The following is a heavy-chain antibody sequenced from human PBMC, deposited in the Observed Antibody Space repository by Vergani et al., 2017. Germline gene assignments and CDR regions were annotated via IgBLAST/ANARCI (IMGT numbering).Heavy chain of an antibody. J-gene: IGHJ4*01. CDR2: ISGPGLST. CDR1: GFTFSNSA. V-gene: IGHV3-23*04. Sequence: EVQLVESGGGLVKPGGSLRLSCAASGFTFSNSAVSWVRQAPGRGLAWVSSISGPGLSTYYADSVKGRFSISRDNSKNTVFLQMHSLRAEDTAIYYCVKEKIGLGSYFFDSWGHGILVTVSS. D-gene: IGHD2/OR15-2a*01. CDR3: VKEKIGLGSYFFDS.